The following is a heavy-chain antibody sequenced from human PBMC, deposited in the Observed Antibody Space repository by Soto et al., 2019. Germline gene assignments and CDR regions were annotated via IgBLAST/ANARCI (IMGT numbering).Heavy chain of an antibody. V-gene: IGHV4-4*07. Sequence: PSETLSLTCPVSGGSISSYYWSWIRQPAGKGLEWIGRIYTSGSTNYNPSLKSRVTMSVDTSKNQFSLKLSSVTAADTAVYYCARGAYDSLVEWVFDYWGQGTLVTVSS. D-gene: IGHD3-3*01. J-gene: IGHJ4*02. CDR2: IYTSGST. CDR3: ARGAYDSLVEWVFDY. CDR1: GGSISSYY.